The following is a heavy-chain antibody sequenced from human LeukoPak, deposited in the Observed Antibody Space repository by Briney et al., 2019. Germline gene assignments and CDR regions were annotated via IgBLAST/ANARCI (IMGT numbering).Heavy chain of an antibody. D-gene: IGHD3-22*01. Sequence: SETLSLTCAVYGGSFSGYYWSWIRQPPGKGLEWIGEINHSGSTNYNPSLKSRVTISVDTSKNQFSLKLSSVTAADTAVYYCARERQYYYDSSGYFDYWGQGTLVTVSP. J-gene: IGHJ4*02. V-gene: IGHV4-34*01. CDR3: ARERQYYYDSSGYFDY. CDR1: GGSFSGYY. CDR2: INHSGST.